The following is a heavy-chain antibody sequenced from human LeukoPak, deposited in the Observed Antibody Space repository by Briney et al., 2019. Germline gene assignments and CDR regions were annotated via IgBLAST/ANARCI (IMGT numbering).Heavy chain of an antibody. CDR2: ISSSGSTI. CDR3: ARLRLRINWFDP. D-gene: IGHD1-14*01. J-gene: IGHJ5*02. CDR1: GFTFSSYE. Sequence: GGSLRLSCAASGFTFSSYEMNWVRQAPGKGLEWVSYISSSGSTIYYADSVKGRFTISRDNAKNPLYLQMNSLRAEDTAVYYCARLRLRINWFDPWGQGTLVTVSS. V-gene: IGHV3-48*03.